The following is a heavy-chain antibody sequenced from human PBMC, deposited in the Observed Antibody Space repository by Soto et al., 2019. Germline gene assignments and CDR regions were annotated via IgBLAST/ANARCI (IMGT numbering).Heavy chain of an antibody. CDR3: ATVTAYYDFWSGYYTRPLDY. CDR1: GGTFSSYA. Sequence: ASVKVSCKASGGTFSSYAISWVRQAPGQGLEWMGGIIPIFGTANYAQKFQGRVTITADESTSTAYMELSSLRSEDTAVHYCATVTAYYDFWSGYYTRPLDYWGQGTLVTVSS. J-gene: IGHJ4*02. V-gene: IGHV1-69*13. CDR2: IIPIFGTA. D-gene: IGHD3-3*01.